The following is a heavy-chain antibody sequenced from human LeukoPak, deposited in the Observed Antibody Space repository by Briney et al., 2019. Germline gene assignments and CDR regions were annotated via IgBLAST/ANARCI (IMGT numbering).Heavy chain of an antibody. CDR2: IYTSGST. V-gene: IGHV4-61*02. CDR1: GGSISSGSYY. Sequence: SQTLSLTCTVSGGSISSGSYYWSWIRQPAGKGLEWIGRIYTSGSTNYNPSLKSRVTISVDTSKNQFSLKLSSVTAADTAVYYCARSIWFGEPNWGQGTLVTASS. J-gene: IGHJ4*02. D-gene: IGHD3-10*01. CDR3: ARSIWFGEPN.